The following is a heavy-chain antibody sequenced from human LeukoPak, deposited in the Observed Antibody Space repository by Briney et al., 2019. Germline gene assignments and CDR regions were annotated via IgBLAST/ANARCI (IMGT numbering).Heavy chain of an antibody. J-gene: IGHJ6*03. V-gene: IGHV3-30*04. Sequence: QAGGSLRLSCAASGFTFSSYAMHWVRQAPGKGLEWVAVISYDGSNKYYADSVKGRFTISRDNSKNTLYLQMNSLRAEDTAVYYCARGAPYYYYMDVWGKGTTVTASS. CDR1: GFTFSSYA. CDR2: ISYDGSNK. CDR3: ARGAPYYYYMDV.